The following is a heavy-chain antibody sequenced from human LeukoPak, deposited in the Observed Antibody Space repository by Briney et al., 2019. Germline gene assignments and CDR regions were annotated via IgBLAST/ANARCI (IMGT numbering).Heavy chain of an antibody. Sequence: GGSLRLSCAASGFTFSSYAMNWVRQAPGKGLEWVSAITGSGGRTYYADSVKGRFTISRDNSKNTLYLQMNSLRAEDTAVYYCAKSRSYTVRDAFEIWGQGTKVTVSS. CDR1: GFTFSSYA. V-gene: IGHV3-23*01. D-gene: IGHD3-10*01. J-gene: IGHJ3*02. CDR3: AKSRSYTVRDAFEI. CDR2: ITGSGGRT.